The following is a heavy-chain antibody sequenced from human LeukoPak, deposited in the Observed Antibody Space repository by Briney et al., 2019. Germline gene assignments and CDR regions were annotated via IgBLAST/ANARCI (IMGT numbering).Heavy chain of an antibody. Sequence: PSQTLSLTCTVSGGSISSGDYYWSWIRQPPGKGLEWIGYIYYSGSTYYNPSLKSRVTISVDTSKNQFSLKLSSVTAADTAVYYCARMLWFGGDWFDPWGQGTLVTVSS. J-gene: IGHJ5*02. CDR2: IYYSGST. D-gene: IGHD3-10*01. V-gene: IGHV4-30-4*08. CDR3: ARMLWFGGDWFDP. CDR1: GGSISSGDYY.